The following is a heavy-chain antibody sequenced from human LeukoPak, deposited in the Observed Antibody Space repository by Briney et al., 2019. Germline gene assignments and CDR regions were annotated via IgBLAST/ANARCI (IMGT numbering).Heavy chain of an antibody. Sequence: GGSLRLSCAASGFTFSSYAMSWVRQAPGKGLEWVSGISWNSGSIGYADSVKGRFTISRDNAKNSLYLQMNSLRAEDTALYYCAKDSAITGYSSGWSYFDYWGQGTLVTVSS. CDR1: GFTFSSYA. D-gene: IGHD6-19*01. CDR3: AKDSAITGYSSGWSYFDY. CDR2: ISWNSGSI. J-gene: IGHJ4*02. V-gene: IGHV3-9*01.